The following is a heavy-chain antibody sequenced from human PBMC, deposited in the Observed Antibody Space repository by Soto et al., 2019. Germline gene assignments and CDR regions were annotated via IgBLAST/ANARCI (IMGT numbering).Heavy chain of an antibody. CDR1: GFTVNSNY. CDR2: IYTVGST. V-gene: IGHV3-53*01. J-gene: IGHJ4*02. D-gene: IGHD6-6*01. CDR3: ARAVSARRFDY. Sequence: PGGSLRLSCAASGFTVNSNYMAWVRQTPGKGLEWVSLIYTVGSTYYADSVKGRFTISRDDSNNTLHLQMNSLRAEDTAIYYCARAVSARRFDYWGQGTLVTVSS.